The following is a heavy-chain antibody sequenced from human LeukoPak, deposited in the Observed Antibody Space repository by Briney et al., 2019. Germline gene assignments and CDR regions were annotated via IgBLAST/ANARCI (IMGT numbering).Heavy chain of an antibody. Sequence: ASVKVSCKASGYTFTGYYMHWVRQAPGQGLEWMGWISAYNGNTNYAQKLQGRVTMTTDTSTSTAYMELRSLRSDDTAVYYCARDEMATIREPNRDAFDIWGQGTMVTVSS. CDR1: GYTFTGYY. D-gene: IGHD5-24*01. CDR2: ISAYNGNT. V-gene: IGHV1-18*04. J-gene: IGHJ3*02. CDR3: ARDEMATIREPNRDAFDI.